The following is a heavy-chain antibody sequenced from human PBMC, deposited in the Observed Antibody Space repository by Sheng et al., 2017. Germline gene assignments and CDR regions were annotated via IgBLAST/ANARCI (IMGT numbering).Heavy chain of an antibody. D-gene: IGHD2-15*01. CDR1: GFTFSSYW. CDR3: ARVRGGYCSGGSCYLGY. CDR2: INSDGSST. V-gene: IGHV3-74*01. Sequence: EVQLVESGGGLVQPGGSLRLSCAASGFTFSSYWMHWVRQAPGKGLVWVSRINSDGSSTSYADSVKGRFTISRDNAKNTLYLQMNSLRAEDTAVYYCARVRGGYCSGGSCYLGYWGQGTLVTVSS. J-gene: IGHJ4*02.